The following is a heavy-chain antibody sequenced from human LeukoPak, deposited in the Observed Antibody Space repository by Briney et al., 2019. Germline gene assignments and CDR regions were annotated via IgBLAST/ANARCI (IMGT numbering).Heavy chain of an antibody. D-gene: IGHD2-2*01. CDR2: INAGNGNI. Sequence: ASVKVSCKASGHTSTTYAIHWVRQAPGQGLEWMGWINAGNGNIKYSQKFQGRVTITGDTSASTAYMELSSLRSEDTTVYYCARGYCSSTSCYMDVWGQGTTVT. J-gene: IGHJ6*02. CDR3: ARGYCSSTSCYMDV. V-gene: IGHV1-3*01. CDR1: GHTSTTYA.